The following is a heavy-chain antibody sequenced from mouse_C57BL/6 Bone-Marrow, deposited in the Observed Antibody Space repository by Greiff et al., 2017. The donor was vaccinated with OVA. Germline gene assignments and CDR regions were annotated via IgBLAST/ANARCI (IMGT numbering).Heavy chain of an antibody. Sequence: DVQLVESGPELVKPGASVKISCKASGYSFTGYYMNWVKQSPEKSLEWIGEINPSTGGTTYNQKFKAKATLTVDKSSSTAYMQLKSLTSEDSAVYYCARYGYDPFDYWGQGTTLTVSS. CDR3: ARYGYDPFDY. D-gene: IGHD1-2*01. V-gene: IGHV1-42*01. CDR2: INPSTGGT. J-gene: IGHJ2*01. CDR1: GYSFTGYY.